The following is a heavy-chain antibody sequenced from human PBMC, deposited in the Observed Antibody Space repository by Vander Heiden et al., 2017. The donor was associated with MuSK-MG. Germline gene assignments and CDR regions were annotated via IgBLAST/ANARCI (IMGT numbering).Heavy chain of an antibody. J-gene: IGHJ6*03. CDR1: VGSISSIRYY. Sequence: QLQLQESGPGLVKPSETLSLTCTVSVGSISSIRYYWGWIRQPPGKGLEWIGSIYYSGSTYYNPSLKSRVTISVDTSKNQFSLKLSSATAADTAVYYCARHVGFSGYDLARDYYYYYMDVWGKGTTVTVSS. CDR3: ARHVGFSGYDLARDYYYYYMDV. D-gene: IGHD5-12*01. CDR2: IYYSGST. V-gene: IGHV4-39*01.